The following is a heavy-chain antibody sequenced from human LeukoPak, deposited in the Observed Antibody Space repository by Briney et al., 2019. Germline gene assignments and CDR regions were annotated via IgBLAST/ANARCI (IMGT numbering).Heavy chain of an antibody. CDR1: GGSISSSNW. V-gene: IGHV4-4*02. D-gene: IGHD3-22*01. CDR3: ASFYYYDSSGYSNYYFQH. Sequence: PSGTLSLTCAVSGGSISSSNWWSWVRQPPGKALEWIGEIYHSGSTNYNPSLKSRVTISVDKSKNQFSLKLSSVTAADTAVYYCASFYYYDSSGYSNYYFQHWGQGTLVTVSS. CDR2: IYHSGST. J-gene: IGHJ1*01.